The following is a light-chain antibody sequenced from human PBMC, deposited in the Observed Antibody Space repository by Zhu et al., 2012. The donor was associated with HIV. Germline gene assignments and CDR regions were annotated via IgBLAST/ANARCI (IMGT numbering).Light chain of an antibody. CDR2: GAS. CDR3: QQRSSWPLT. V-gene: IGKV3-11*01. J-gene: IGKJ4*01. Sequence: EIVLTQSPATLSLSPGERATLSCRASESVNSYLAWYQQKPDQPPRLLIYGASNRATGIPARFSGSGSGTDFTLTISSLEPEDFALYYCQQRSSWPLTFGGGTKVEIK. CDR1: ESVNSY.